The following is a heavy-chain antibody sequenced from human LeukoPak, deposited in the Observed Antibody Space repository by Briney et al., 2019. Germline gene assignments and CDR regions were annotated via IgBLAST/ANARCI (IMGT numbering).Heavy chain of an antibody. D-gene: IGHD1-26*01. CDR1: GFTFSSYG. Sequence: PGRSLRLSCAASGFTFSSYGMHWVRQAPGKGLEWVAVIWYDGSNKYYADSAKGRFTISRDNSKNTLYLQMNSLRAEDTAVYYCAREEATHIDYWGQGTLVTVSS. V-gene: IGHV3-33*01. CDR3: AREEATHIDY. CDR2: IWYDGSNK. J-gene: IGHJ4*02.